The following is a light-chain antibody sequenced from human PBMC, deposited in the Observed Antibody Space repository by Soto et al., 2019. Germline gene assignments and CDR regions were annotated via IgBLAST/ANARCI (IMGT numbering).Light chain of an antibody. CDR1: QSVSTN. Sequence: EIVMTQSPATLSVSPGERATLSCRASQSVSTNLAWYQQKPAQAPRLLIYAASVRATGIPDRFSGSGSGIEFTLTISSLQSEDFAVYYCQLYDERPPTLSFGGGTKVESK. V-gene: IGKV3-15*01. CDR2: AAS. CDR3: QLYDERPPTLS. J-gene: IGKJ4*01.